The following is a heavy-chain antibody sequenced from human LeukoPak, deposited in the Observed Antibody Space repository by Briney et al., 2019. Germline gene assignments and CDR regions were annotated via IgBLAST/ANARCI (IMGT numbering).Heavy chain of an antibody. CDR2: INSDVSST. Sequence: GGSLRLSCAASGFTFSSFWMHWVRQAPGKGLVWVSRINSDVSSTSYADSVRGRFTISRDNAKNTLYLQMNSLRAEDTAVYYCARGYSYGSDYWGQGTLVTVSS. CDR3: ARGYSYGSDY. J-gene: IGHJ4*02. V-gene: IGHV3-74*01. CDR1: GFTFSSFW. D-gene: IGHD5-18*01.